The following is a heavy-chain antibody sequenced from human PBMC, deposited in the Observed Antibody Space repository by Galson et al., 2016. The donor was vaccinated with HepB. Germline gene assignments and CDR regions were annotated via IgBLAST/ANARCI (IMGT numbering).Heavy chain of an antibody. V-gene: IGHV4-39*01. CDR3: ARHDGYNSFDY. CDR1: GGSIITSNYY. CDR2: IYYTGNT. D-gene: IGHD5-24*01. J-gene: IGHJ4*02. Sequence: ETLSLTCTVSGGSIITSNYYWAWIRQPPGKGLEWIGSIYYTGNTYHNASLKSRVTMSVDTSKNHYSLKLSSVTAADTAVYYCARHDGYNSFDYRGQGTLVTVSS.